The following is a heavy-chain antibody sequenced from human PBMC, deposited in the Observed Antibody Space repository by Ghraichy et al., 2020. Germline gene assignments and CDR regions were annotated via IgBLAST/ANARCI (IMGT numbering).Heavy chain of an antibody. CDR3: TTRDYFDY. Sequence: GGSLGLSCEVSGFAFSGHWMHWVRQAPGKGLVWVARIKSDGSSTSYADSVKGRFTISRDNAKNTLYLQMDSLRAEDTAVYYCTTRDYFDYWGQGTLVTVSS. CDR1: GFAFSGHW. V-gene: IGHV3-74*01. J-gene: IGHJ4*02. CDR2: IKSDGSST.